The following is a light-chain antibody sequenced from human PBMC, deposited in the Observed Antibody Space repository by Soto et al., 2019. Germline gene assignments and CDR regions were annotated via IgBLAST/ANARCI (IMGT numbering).Light chain of an antibody. CDR3: QQSYSNPWT. J-gene: IGKJ1*01. CDR2: AAS. Sequence: DIQMTQSLPSLSASVGDRVTITCWASQSISSYLNWYQQKQGKAPKLLIYAASSLQSGVPSRFSGSGSGTDCTLAISSLQPEDFATYYGQQSYSNPWTFGQGTKVDI. CDR1: QSISSY. V-gene: IGKV1-39*01.